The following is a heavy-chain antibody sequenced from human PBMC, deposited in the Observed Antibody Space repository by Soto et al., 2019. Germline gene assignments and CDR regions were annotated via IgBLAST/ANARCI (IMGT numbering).Heavy chain of an antibody. CDR1: GYSFSSYW. Sequence: GESLKISFKGSGYSFSSYWISWVRQMPVKGLEWMGRIDPSDSYTNYSPSFQGHVTISADKSISTAYLQWSSLKASDTAMYYCARHNSDSSGWSSFDYWGQGTLVTVSS. CDR2: IDPSDSYT. J-gene: IGHJ4*02. CDR3: ARHNSDSSGWSSFDY. V-gene: IGHV5-10-1*01. D-gene: IGHD6-19*01.